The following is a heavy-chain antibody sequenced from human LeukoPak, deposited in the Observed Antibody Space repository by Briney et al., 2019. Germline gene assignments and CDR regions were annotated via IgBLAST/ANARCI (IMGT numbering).Heavy chain of an antibody. J-gene: IGHJ4*02. Sequence: AXVXXXCKASGYTFTGYYMXWVRQAPGQGLEXMGWINPNSGGTNYAQKFQGRVTMTRDTSISTAYMELSGLRSDDTAVYYCARGYVWGSYRYVYWGQGTLATVSS. CDR1: GYTFTGYY. D-gene: IGHD3-16*02. CDR2: INPNSGGT. CDR3: ARGYVWGSYRYVY. V-gene: IGHV1-2*02.